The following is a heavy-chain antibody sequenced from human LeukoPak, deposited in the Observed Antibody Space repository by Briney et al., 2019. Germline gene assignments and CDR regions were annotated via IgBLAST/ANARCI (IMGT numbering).Heavy chain of an antibody. D-gene: IGHD6-19*01. CDR1: GYRFTSYW. CDR3: ARSLEVAVGDY. CDR2: IFPADSDT. V-gene: IGHV5-51*01. Sequence: GEALKISCQGSGYRFTSYWIGWVRQMPGKGLERMGMIFPADSDTRYSPSFQGQVTISADNSINTAYLQWSSLKASDTAIYYCARSLEVAVGDYWGQGTPVTVSS. J-gene: IGHJ4*02.